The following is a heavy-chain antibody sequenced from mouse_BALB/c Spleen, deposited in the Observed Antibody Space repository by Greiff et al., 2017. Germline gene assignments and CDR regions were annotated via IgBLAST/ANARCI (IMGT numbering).Heavy chain of an antibody. D-gene: IGHD1-1*01. V-gene: IGHV1-80*01. CDR2: IYPGDGDT. CDR3: ARSTVVPPCYFDV. J-gene: IGHJ1*01. Sequence: QVQLQQSGAELVRPGSSVKISCKASGYAFSSYWMNWVKQRPGQGLEWIGQIYPGDGDTNYNGKFKGKATLTADKSSSTAYMQLSSLTSEDSAVYVCARSTVVPPCYFDVWGAGTTVTVSA. CDR1: GYAFSSYW.